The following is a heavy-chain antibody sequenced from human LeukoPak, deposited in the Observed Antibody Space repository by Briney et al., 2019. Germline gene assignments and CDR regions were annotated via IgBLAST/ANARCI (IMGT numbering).Heavy chain of an antibody. V-gene: IGHV2-5*01. CDR2: IYWNDDK. J-gene: IGHJ5*02. CDR3: ARSYSDYDYFNNWFDP. CDR1: GFSLSTSGVG. Sequence: SGPTLVKPTQTLTLTCTFSGFSLSTSGVGVGWIRQPPGKALEWLALIYWNDDKRYSPSLKSRLTISKDTSKNQVVLTMTNMDPVDTATYYCARSYSDYDYFNNWFDPWGQGTLVTVSS. D-gene: IGHD5-12*01.